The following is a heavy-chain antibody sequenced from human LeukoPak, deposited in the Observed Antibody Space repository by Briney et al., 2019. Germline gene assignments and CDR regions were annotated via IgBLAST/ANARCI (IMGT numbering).Heavy chain of an antibody. CDR1: GYTFTSYD. CDR2: MNPNSGNT. Sequence: ASVKVSCKASGYTFTSYDINWVRQATGQGLEWMGWMNPNSGNTGYAQKFQGRVTMTRNTSISTAYMELSSLRPEDTAVYYCARGGLYNYGSGSYYNMGYYYYGMDVWGQGTTVTVSS. D-gene: IGHD3-10*01. V-gene: IGHV1-8*01. J-gene: IGHJ6*02. CDR3: ARGGLYNYGSGSYYNMGYYYYGMDV.